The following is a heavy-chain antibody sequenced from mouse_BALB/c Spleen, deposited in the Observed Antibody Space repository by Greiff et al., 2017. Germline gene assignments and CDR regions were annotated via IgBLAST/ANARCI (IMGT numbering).Heavy chain of an antibody. D-gene: IGHD1-1*01. Sequence: EVMLVESGGGLVQPGGSRKLSCAASGFTFSSFGMHWVRQAPEKGLEWVAYISSGSSTIYYADTVKGRFTISRDNPTNTLFLQMTSLRSEDTAMYYCARSYYYGSSPYAMDYWGQGTSVTVSS. J-gene: IGHJ4*01. CDR2: ISSGSSTI. CDR3: ARSYYYGSSPYAMDY. CDR1: GFTFSSFG. V-gene: IGHV5-17*02.